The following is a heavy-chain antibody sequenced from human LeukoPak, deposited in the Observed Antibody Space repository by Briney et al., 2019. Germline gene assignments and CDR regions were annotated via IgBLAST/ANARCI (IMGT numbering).Heavy chain of an antibody. D-gene: IGHD6-19*01. Sequence: SETLSLTCTVSGGSFSGYYWSWIRQPPGKGLEWIGEINHSGSTNYNPSLKSRVTISVDTSKNQFSLKLSSVTAADTAVYYCARGPYSSGWYQLNGMDVWGQGTTVTVSS. CDR3: ARGPYSSGWYQLNGMDV. J-gene: IGHJ6*02. CDR1: GGSFSGYY. CDR2: INHSGST. V-gene: IGHV4-34*01.